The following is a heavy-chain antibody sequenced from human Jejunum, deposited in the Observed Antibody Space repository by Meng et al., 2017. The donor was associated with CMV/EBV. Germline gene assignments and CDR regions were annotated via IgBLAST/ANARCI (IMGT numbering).Heavy chain of an antibody. Sequence: FSTYEMNWVRQAPGKGLAWISSIRSSGDTIYYADSVKGRFTISRDNAKNSLYLQMNSLRAEDTAVYYCARGDYDFWGGYWGQGALVTVSS. D-gene: IGHD3-3*01. J-gene: IGHJ4*02. V-gene: IGHV3-48*03. CDR3: ARGDYDFWGGY. CDR2: IRSSGDTI. CDR1: FSTYE.